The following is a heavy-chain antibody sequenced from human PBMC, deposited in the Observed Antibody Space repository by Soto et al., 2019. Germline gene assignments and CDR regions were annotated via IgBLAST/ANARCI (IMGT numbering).Heavy chain of an antibody. Sequence: QVELQQSGPGLVKPSETLSLTCTVSGASISKTSSYWGWIRHPPGKGLEWIGSINYSGTAYYNRSLKIPVAISVDTSRIQFSLRLTSVTAADTALYFCARRVNVPSWYFDLWGREKPVIVSS. V-gene: IGHV4-39*01. D-gene: IGHD3-10*02. CDR2: INYSGTA. CDR1: GASISKTSSY. CDR3: ARRVNVPSWYFDL. J-gene: IGHJ2*01.